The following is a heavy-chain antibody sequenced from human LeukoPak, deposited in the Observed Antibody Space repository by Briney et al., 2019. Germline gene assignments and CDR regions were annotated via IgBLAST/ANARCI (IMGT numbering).Heavy chain of an antibody. Sequence: ASVKVSCKASGYTFTSYDINWVRQATGQGLEWMGWMNPNSGNTGYAQKFQGRVTVTRNTSISTAYMELSSLRSEDKAVYYCARVRITMVRGVRSNWYDPWGQGTLVTVSS. J-gene: IGHJ5*02. D-gene: IGHD3-10*01. V-gene: IGHV1-8*01. CDR2: MNPNSGNT. CDR3: ARVRITMVRGVRSNWYDP. CDR1: GYTFTSYD.